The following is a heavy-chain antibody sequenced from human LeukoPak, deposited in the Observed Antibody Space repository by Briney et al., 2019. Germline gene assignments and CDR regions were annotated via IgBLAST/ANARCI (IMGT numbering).Heavy chain of an antibody. CDR1: GYSISSDYY. D-gene: IGHD3-16*02. CDR2: IYHSGST. CDR3: ARNLRVVNYVWGSYRYFPPYFDY. Sequence: MSSETLSLTCTVSGYSISSDYYWGWIRQPPGKGLEWIGSIYHSGSTYYNPSLKSRVTISVNTSKNQFSLKLSSVTAADTAVYYCARNLRVVNYVWGSYRYFPPYFDYWGQGTLVTVSS. V-gene: IGHV4-38-2*02. J-gene: IGHJ4*02.